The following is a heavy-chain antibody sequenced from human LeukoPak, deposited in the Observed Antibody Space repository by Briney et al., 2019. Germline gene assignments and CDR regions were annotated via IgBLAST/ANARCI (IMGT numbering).Heavy chain of an antibody. V-gene: IGHV3-21*01. CDR2: ISPKSDFI. D-gene: IGHD2-2*01. J-gene: IGHJ5*02. CDR3: ARADCSSSTCYLRRSWFDP. CDR1: GFSFNYYD. Sequence: GGSLRLSCAGSGFSFNYYDMNWVRQAPGKGLEWVSSISPKSDFIYYSDSVRGRFTISRDNAENSLYLQMNSLRTEDTAVYYCARADCSSSTCYLRRSWFDPWGQGTLVTVSS.